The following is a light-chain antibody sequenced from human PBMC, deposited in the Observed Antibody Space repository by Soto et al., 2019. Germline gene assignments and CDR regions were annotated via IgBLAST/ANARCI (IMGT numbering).Light chain of an antibody. CDR1: QRVLYSSNNKNY. CDR2: WAS. J-gene: IGKJ5*01. V-gene: IGKV4-1*01. Sequence: DIVMPQSPDSLAVSLCEIANSNXKSSQRVLYSSNNKNYLAWYQQKPRQPPKLLIYWASTRELGVPDRFSGSGSGTDFTLTISSLQAEDVAVYYCQHYYNTPITFGQGTRLEIK. CDR3: QHYYNTPIT.